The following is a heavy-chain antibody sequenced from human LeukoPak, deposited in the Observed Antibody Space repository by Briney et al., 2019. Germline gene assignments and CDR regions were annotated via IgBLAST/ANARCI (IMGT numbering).Heavy chain of an antibody. CDR3: AKNAWNDYANFDY. D-gene: IGHD4-17*01. Sequence: GGSLRLSCAASGFTFSSYAMSWVRQAPGKGLEWVSGISGSGGSTYYADSVKGRFTISRGNSKNTLYLQMNSLRAEDTAVYYCAKNAWNDYANFDYWGQGTLVTVSS. V-gene: IGHV3-23*01. CDR2: ISGSGGST. J-gene: IGHJ4*02. CDR1: GFTFSSYA.